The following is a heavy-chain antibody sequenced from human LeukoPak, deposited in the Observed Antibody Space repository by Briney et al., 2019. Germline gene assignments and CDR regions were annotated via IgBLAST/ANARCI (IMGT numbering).Heavy chain of an antibody. J-gene: IGHJ5*02. V-gene: IGHV4-59*01. Sequence: KPSETLSLTCTVSGGSISSYYWSWIRQPPGKGLEWIGYIYYSGSTNYNPSLKSRVTISVDTSKNQFSLKLSSVTAADTAVYYCARDHNFGVVSGGLGSDPWGQGTLVTVSS. CDR1: GGSISSYY. CDR3: ARDHNFGVVSGGLGSDP. D-gene: IGHD3-3*01. CDR2: IYYSGST.